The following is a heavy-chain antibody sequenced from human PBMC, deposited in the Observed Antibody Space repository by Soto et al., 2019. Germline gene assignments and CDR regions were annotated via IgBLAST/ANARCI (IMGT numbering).Heavy chain of an antibody. CDR3: AKEYRITMVRDLFDY. CDR1: GFTFSSYG. V-gene: IGHV3-30*18. J-gene: IGHJ4*02. D-gene: IGHD3-10*01. Sequence: PGGSLRLSCAASGFTFSSYGMHWVRQAPGKGLEWVAVISYDGSNKYYADSVKGRFTISRDNSKNTLYLQMNSLRAEDTAVYYCAKEYRITMVRDLFDYWGQGTLVTVSS. CDR2: ISYDGSNK.